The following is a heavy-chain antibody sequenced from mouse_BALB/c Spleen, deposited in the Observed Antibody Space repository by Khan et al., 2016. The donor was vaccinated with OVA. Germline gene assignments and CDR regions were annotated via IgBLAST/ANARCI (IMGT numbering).Heavy chain of an antibody. CDR2: INPGNGIT. D-gene: IGHD3-1*01. CDR1: GYAFTSYL. Sequence: QVQLQQSGAELVGPGTSVKVSCKASGYAFTSYLIEWVNQRPGQGLEWIGLINPGNGITNYNEKFRGKATLTADKSSTTAYMQFSSLTSDDSAVYFCAGSQLVLRFDYWGQGTTLTVSS. CDR3: AGSQLVLRFDY. V-gene: IGHV1-54*01. J-gene: IGHJ2*01.